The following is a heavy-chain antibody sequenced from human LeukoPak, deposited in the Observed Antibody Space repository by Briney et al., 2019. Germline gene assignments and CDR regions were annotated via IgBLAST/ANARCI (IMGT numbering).Heavy chain of an antibody. CDR3: ARMYSGTSYYFDY. J-gene: IGHJ4*02. CDR2: FSYSGST. CDR1: GFSISTYY. V-gene: IGHV4-59*01. D-gene: IGHD1-26*01. Sequence: SETLSLTCSASGFSISTYYWIWIRQPPAKGLEWMGFFSYSGSTKYNPSLKSRVTMSVDTSKNQFSLKLNSVTAADTAVYYCARMYSGTSYYFDYWGQGTLVTVSS.